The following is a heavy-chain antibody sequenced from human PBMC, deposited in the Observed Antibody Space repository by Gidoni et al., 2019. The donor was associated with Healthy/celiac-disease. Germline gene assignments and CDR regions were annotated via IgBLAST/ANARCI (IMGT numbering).Heavy chain of an antibody. CDR1: GVTFSSYA. V-gene: IGHV3-30*04. CDR2: ISYDGSNK. CDR3: ARGPGYDSFFDP. D-gene: IGHD3-3*01. Sequence: QVQLVESGGGVVKPGRSLRLSCATSGVTFSSYAMHWVRQAPGKGLEWVAVISYDGSNKYYADSVKGRFTISRDNSKNTLYLQMNSLRAEDTAVYYCARGPGYDSFFDPWGQGTLVTVSS. J-gene: IGHJ5*02.